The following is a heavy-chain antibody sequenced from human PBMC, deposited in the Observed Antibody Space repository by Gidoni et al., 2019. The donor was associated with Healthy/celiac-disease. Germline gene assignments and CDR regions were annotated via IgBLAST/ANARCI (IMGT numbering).Heavy chain of an antibody. D-gene: IGHD2-21*01. J-gene: IGHJ3*02. V-gene: IGHV3-23*01. CDR3: AKLYVVVIAHDAFDI. CDR1: GFNFSSYA. Sequence: EVQLLESGGGLVQPGGSQRLSCAASGFNFSSYAMTWGRQAPGKGLEWVSSISGSGGSTYYADSVKGRFTISRDNSKNTLYLQMNSLRAEDTAVYYCAKLYVVVIAHDAFDIWGQGTMVTVSS. CDR2: ISGSGGST.